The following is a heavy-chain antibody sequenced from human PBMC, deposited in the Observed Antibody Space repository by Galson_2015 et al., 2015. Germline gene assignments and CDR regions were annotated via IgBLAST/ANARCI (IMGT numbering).Heavy chain of an antibody. CDR3: AEYSDTNYYDIVIGYWAS. J-gene: IGHJ5*02. Sequence: SETLSLTCSVSGGSFSGYYWSWLRQPPGKGLEYIGHIHYSGNTNYSPSLRSRVTMSIETSKSQFSLKLTSVTAADTAVYYCAEYSDTNYYDIVIGYWASWGQGILVTVSS. CDR1: GGSFSGYY. D-gene: IGHD3-9*01. V-gene: IGHV4-59*01. CDR2: IHYSGNT.